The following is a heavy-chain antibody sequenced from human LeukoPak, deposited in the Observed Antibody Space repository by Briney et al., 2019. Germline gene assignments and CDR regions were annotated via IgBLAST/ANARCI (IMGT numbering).Heavy chain of an antibody. V-gene: IGHV1-46*01. CDR1: GYTFTSYY. D-gene: IGHD6-13*01. Sequence: ASVKVSCKASGYTFTSYYMHWVRQAPGQGLEWMGIINPGGGSTTYAQNFQGRVTMTRDTSTSTVYMELSSLRSEDTAVYYCARDMGWYDFDYWGQGTLVTVSS. CDR3: ARDMGWYDFDY. J-gene: IGHJ4*02. CDR2: INPGGGST.